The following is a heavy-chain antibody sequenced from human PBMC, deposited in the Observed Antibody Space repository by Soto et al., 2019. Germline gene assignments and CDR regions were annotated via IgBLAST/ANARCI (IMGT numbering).Heavy chain of an antibody. CDR1: GFTFSSYS. CDR2: ISSSSSYI. J-gene: IGHJ6*02. V-gene: IGHV3-21*01. D-gene: IGHD6-19*01. Sequence: GSLRLSCAASGFTFSSYSMNWVRQAPGKGLEWVSSISSSSSYIYYADSVKGRFTISRDNAKNSLYLQMNSLRAEDTAVYYCARDGAVAGTGGYYYYGMDVRGQMSKVTFSS. CDR3: ARDGAVAGTGGYYYYGMDV.